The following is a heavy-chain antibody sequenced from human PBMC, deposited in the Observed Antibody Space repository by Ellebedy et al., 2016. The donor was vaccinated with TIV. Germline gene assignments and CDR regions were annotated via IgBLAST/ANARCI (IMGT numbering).Heavy chain of an antibody. CDR2: IYYDGSNK. J-gene: IGHJ2*01. CDR3: ARDRVAAAGDWYFDL. D-gene: IGHD6-13*01. V-gene: IGHV3-33*01. Sequence: GESLKISCAASGFTFSNYGMHWVRQAPDKGLEWVAVIYYDGSNKYYADSVKGRFTISKDNSKNTLYLQMNSLRAEDTAVYHCARDRVAAAGDWYFDLWGRGTLVTVSS. CDR1: GFTFSNYG.